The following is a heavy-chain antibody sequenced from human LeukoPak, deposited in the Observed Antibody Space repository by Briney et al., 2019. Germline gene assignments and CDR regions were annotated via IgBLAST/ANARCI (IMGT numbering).Heavy chain of an antibody. D-gene: IGHD5-18*01. V-gene: IGHV4-39*07. Sequence: SETLTLTCTVSGGSISSSSYYWGWIRQPPGKGLEWIGSIYYSGSTNYNPSLKSRVTISVDTSKNQFSLKLSSVTAADTAVYYCARGNRVLWETAAPYYYYGMDVWGQGTTVTVSS. CDR3: ARGNRVLWETAAPYYYYGMDV. CDR1: GGSISSSSYY. CDR2: IYYSGST. J-gene: IGHJ6*02.